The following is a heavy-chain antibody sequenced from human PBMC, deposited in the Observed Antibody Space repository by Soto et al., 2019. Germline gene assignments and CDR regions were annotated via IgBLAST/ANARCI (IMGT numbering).Heavy chain of an antibody. Sequence: SVKVSCKASGGTFSSYAISWVRQAPGQGLEWMGGIIPIFGIVNHAQKFQGRVTITADASTSTAYMDLSSLRSEDTAVYYCARARFEDFWSGYDYGMDVWGQGTTVNVSS. J-gene: IGHJ6*02. CDR2: IIPIFGIV. D-gene: IGHD3-3*01. CDR1: GGTFSSYA. V-gene: IGHV1-69*13. CDR3: ARARFEDFWSGYDYGMDV.